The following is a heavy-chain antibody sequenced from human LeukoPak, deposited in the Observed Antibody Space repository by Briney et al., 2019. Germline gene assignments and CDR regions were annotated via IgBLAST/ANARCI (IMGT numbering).Heavy chain of an antibody. CDR2: IRYDGSNK. J-gene: IGHJ4*02. V-gene: IGHV3-30*02. Sequence: PGGSLRLSCAASGFTFSSYGMHWVRQAPGKGLEWVAFIRYDGSNKYYADSVKGRFTISRDNSKNTLYLQMNSLRAEDTAVYYCARDESQEWLLLGSDFDYWGQGTLVTVSS. CDR3: ARDESQEWLLLGSDFDY. CDR1: GFTFSSYG. D-gene: IGHD3-22*01.